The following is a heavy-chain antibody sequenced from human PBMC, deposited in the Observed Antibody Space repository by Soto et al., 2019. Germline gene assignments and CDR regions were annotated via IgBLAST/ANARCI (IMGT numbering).Heavy chain of an antibody. Sequence: PGGSLTLSCAVSGITFNNYAMRWVRLAPGKGMEFESGISASAVTTDYASSVKGRFTISRDTSKSTLYRQKNSLRADDTAVYFCAKPPEGPMVGANSYFDHWGQGTLGTIST. CDR1: GITFNNYA. V-gene: IGHV3-23*01. D-gene: IGHD1-26*01. CDR3: AKPPEGPMVGANSYFDH. J-gene: IGHJ4*02. CDR2: ISASAVTT.